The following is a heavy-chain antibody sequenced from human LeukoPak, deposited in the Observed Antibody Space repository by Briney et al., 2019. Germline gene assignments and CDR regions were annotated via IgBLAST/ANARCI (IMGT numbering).Heavy chain of an antibody. Sequence: SETLSLTCAFYGGSFSGYYWSWIRQPPGKGLEWIGEINHSGSTNYNPSLKSRVTISVDTSKNQFSLKLSSVTAADTAVYYCARGQALYYDYIWGSYRYTGFDYWGQGTLVTVSS. CDR3: ARGQALYYDYIWGSYRYTGFDY. D-gene: IGHD3-16*02. V-gene: IGHV4-34*01. CDR2: INHSGST. J-gene: IGHJ4*02. CDR1: GGSFSGYY.